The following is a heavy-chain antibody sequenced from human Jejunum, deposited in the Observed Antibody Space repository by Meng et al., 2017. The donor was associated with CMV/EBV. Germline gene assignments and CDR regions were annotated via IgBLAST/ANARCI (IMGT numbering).Heavy chain of an antibody. CDR3: ARTDYYSYYGMDV. V-gene: IGHV4-59*01. CDR2: VFHSGST. J-gene: IGHJ6*02. Sequence: TVSGASFSNYYWSWIQQPPGRGLEWIGFVFHSGSTSYNPSLESRVTISVDTSKNQFSLKVSSVTAADTAVYFCARTDYYSYYGMDVWGPGTTVTVSS. CDR1: GASFSNYY.